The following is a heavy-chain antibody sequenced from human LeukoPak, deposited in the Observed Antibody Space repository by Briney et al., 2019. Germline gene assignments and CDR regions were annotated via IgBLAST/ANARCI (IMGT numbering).Heavy chain of an antibody. V-gene: IGHV3-15*01. J-gene: IGHJ4*02. D-gene: IGHD3-16*01. Sequence: GGSLRLSCAASGFTFSNAWMNWVRQAPGKGLEWVGRIKSKTDDGTTDYAAPLKGRFTILRDDSKNTLYLQMSSLKTEDTAVYYCIAWGTVTWGQGTLVTVSS. CDR2: IKSKTDDGTT. CDR1: GFTFSNAW. CDR3: IAWGTVT.